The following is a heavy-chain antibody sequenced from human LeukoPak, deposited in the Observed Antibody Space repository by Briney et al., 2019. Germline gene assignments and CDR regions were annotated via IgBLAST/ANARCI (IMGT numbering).Heavy chain of an antibody. CDR1: GGTFSSYA. CDR2: IIPIFGTA. J-gene: IGHJ6*02. Sequence: ASVKVSCKASGGTFSSYAISWARQAPGQGLEWMGGIIPIFGTANYAQKFQGRVTITADESTSTAYMELSSLRSEDTAVYYCARVGSDYYYYGMDVWGQGTTVTVSS. V-gene: IGHV1-69*13. D-gene: IGHD2-2*03. CDR3: ARVGSDYYYYGMDV.